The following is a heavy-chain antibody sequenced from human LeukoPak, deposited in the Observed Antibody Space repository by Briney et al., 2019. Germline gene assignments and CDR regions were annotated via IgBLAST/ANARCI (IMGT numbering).Heavy chain of an antibody. Sequence: PSETLSLTCTVSGGSISSYYWSWIRQPPGKGLEWIGYIYYSGSTNYNPSLKSRVTISVDTSKNQFSLKLSSVTAADTAVYYCARGNDFWSGSRNAFDIWGQGTMVTVSS. CDR3: ARGNDFWSGSRNAFDI. D-gene: IGHD3-3*01. CDR1: GGSISSYY. CDR2: IYYSGST. J-gene: IGHJ3*02. V-gene: IGHV4-59*01.